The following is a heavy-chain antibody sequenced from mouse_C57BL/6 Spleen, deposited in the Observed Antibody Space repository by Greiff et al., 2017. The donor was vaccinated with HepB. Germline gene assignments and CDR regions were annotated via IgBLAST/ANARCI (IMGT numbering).Heavy chain of an antibody. CDR1: GYTFTSYW. CDR2: IDPSDSYT. Sequence: QVQLQQPGAELVRPGTSVKLSCKASGYTFTSYWMHWVKQRPGQGLEWIGVIDPSDSYTNYNQKFKGKATLTVDTSSSTAYMQLSSLTSEDSAVYYCARSHHYYAMDYWGQGTSVTVSS. J-gene: IGHJ4*01. CDR3: ARSHHYYAMDY. V-gene: IGHV1-59*01.